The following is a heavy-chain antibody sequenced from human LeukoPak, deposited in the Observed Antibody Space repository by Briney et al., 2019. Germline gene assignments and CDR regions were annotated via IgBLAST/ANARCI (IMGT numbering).Heavy chain of an antibody. CDR3: AKAGEYSDPMDV. V-gene: IGHV3-30-3*01. CDR2: ISYDGSNK. Sequence: GGSLRLSCAASGFTFSSYAMHWVRQAPGKGLEWVAVISYDGSNKYYADSVKGRFTISRDNSKNTLYLQMNSLRAEDTAVYYCAKAGEYSDPMDVWGKGTTVTVSS. D-gene: IGHD6-6*01. J-gene: IGHJ6*04. CDR1: GFTFSSYA.